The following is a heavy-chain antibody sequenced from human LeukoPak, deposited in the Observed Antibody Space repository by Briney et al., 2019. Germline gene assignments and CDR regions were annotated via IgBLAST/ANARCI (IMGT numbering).Heavy chain of an antibody. V-gene: IGHV4-59*01. D-gene: IGHD3-10*01. CDR2: IYYSGST. J-gene: IGHJ5*02. Sequence: SETLSLTCTVSGGSISSYYWSWIRQPPGKGLEWIGHIYYSGSTNYNPSLKSRVTISVDTSKNQFSLKLSSVTAADTAVYYCARDRRYYGSGRENWFDPWGQGTLVTVSS. CDR3: ARDRRYYGSGRENWFDP. CDR1: GGSISSYY.